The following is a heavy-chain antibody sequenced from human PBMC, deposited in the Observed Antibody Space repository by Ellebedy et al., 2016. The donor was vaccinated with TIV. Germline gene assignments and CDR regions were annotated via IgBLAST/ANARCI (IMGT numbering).Heavy chain of an antibody. Sequence: SETLSLXCAVYGGSFSGYYWSWIRQPPGKGLEWIGEINHSGSTNYNPSLKSRVTISVDTSKNQFSLKLSSVTAADTAVYYCARGPRVPRWGSNWFDPWGQGTLVTVSS. J-gene: IGHJ5*02. CDR2: INHSGST. V-gene: IGHV4-34*01. CDR3: ARGPRVPRWGSNWFDP. D-gene: IGHD2-21*01. CDR1: GGSFSGYY.